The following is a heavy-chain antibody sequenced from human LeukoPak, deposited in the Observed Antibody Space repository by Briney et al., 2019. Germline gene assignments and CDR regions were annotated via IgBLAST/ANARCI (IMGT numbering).Heavy chain of an antibody. CDR1: GASITTYY. Sequence: PSETLSLTCSVSGASITTYYWSWIRQPPGKGLEWIAYIHYSGSTSYNPSLKSRLTISLDTSKNQFSLKLSSVTAAATAVYHCARLDGNWNYFDYWGQGTLVTVSS. CDR2: IHYSGST. J-gene: IGHJ4*02. V-gene: IGHV4-59*08. CDR3: ARLDGNWNYFDY. D-gene: IGHD1-20*01.